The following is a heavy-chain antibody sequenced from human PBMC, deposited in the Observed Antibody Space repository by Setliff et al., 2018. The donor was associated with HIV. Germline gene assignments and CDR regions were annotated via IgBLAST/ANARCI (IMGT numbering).Heavy chain of an antibody. V-gene: IGHV4-34*01. CDR1: GGSFSGYY. CDR3: ARVPPGPYYYYMDV. J-gene: IGHJ6*03. CDR2: INHSGST. Sequence: LSLTCAVYGGSFSGYYWSWIRQPPGKGLEWIGEINHSGSTNYNPSLKSRVTISVDTSKNQFSLKLSSVTAADTAVYYCARVPPGPYYYYMDVWGKGTTVTVSS.